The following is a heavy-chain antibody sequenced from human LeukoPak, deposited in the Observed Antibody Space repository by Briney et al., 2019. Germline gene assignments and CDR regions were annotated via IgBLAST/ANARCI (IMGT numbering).Heavy chain of an antibody. V-gene: IGHV3-7*03. CDR3: AKDIEPPGLFLAC. CDR2: IKYGACEK. D-gene: IGHD1-14*01. J-gene: IGHJ4*02. Sequence: GGSLRLSCAASGFTFSRDWMTWVRQTPGKGRKWVANIKYGACEKVFLDSVKGRFTISRDNAQNSVYLQMNSLTAEDPAVYFCAKDIEPPGLFLACWGRETLVTVSS. CDR1: GFTFSRDW.